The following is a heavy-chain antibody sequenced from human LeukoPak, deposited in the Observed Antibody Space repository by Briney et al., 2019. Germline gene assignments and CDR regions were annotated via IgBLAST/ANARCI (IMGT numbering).Heavy chain of an antibody. V-gene: IGHV1-18*01. D-gene: IGHD3-3*01. CDR1: GYTFTSYG. Sequence: ASVKVSCKASGYTFTSYGIGWVRQAPGQGLEWMGWISAYNGNTNYAQKLQGRVTMTTDTSTGTAYMELRSLRSDDTAVYYCARDRAAGDFWSGYNWFDPWGQGTLVTVSS. CDR3: ARDRAAGDFWSGYNWFDP. CDR2: ISAYNGNT. J-gene: IGHJ5*02.